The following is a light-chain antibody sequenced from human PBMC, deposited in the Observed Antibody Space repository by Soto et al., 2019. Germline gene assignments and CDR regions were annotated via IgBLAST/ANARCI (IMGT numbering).Light chain of an antibody. Sequence: QSALTQPASVSGSPGQSITISCTGTSSDVGGYHYVSWYQQHPGKAPKLMIYDVSNRPSGVSNRFSGSKSGNTASLTISGLQAEDEADYYCSSYTSSILFGGGTKLTVL. CDR2: DVS. CDR3: SSYTSSIL. V-gene: IGLV2-14*01. J-gene: IGLJ2*01. CDR1: SSDVGGYHY.